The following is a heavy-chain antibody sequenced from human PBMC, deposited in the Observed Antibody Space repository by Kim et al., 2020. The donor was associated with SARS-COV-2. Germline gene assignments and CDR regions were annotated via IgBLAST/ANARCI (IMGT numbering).Heavy chain of an antibody. Sequence: GGSLRLSCAASGFTFSSYGMHWVRQAPGKGLEWVAVISYDGSNKYYADSVKGRFTISRDNSKNTLYLQMNSLRAEDTAVYYCVKSIVGAPFGPFGQGTL. CDR3: VKSIVGAPFGP. CDR2: ISYDGSNK. CDR1: GFTFSSYG. D-gene: IGHD1-26*01. J-gene: IGHJ5*02. V-gene: IGHV3-30*18.